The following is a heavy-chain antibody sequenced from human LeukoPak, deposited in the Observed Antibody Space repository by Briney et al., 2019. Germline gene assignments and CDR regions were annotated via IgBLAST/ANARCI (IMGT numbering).Heavy chain of an antibody. D-gene: IGHD6-19*01. J-gene: IGHJ4*02. V-gene: IGHV3-9*01. CDR3: AKGWQWLALDY. Sequence: GGSLRLSCAASGFTFDDYAMHWVRQAPEKGLEWVSGISWNSGSIGYADSVKGRFTISRDNAKNSLYLQMNSLRAEDTALYYCAKGWQWLALDYWGQGTLVTVSS. CDR1: GFTFDDYA. CDR2: ISWNSGSI.